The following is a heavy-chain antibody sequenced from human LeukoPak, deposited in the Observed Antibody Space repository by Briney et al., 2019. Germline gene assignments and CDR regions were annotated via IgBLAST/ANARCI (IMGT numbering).Heavy chain of an antibody. Sequence: PGGSLRFSCVVSGFTFSGSAVHWFRQASGKGLEWVGRIRSKANNYATAYAASVKGRFTISRDDSKNTAYLQMNSLKTEDTAVYYCTGDNFDSSVKFDYWGQGTLVTVSS. CDR3: TGDNFDSSVKFDY. CDR2: IRSKANNYAT. D-gene: IGHD3-22*01. CDR1: GFTFSGSA. J-gene: IGHJ4*02. V-gene: IGHV3-73*01.